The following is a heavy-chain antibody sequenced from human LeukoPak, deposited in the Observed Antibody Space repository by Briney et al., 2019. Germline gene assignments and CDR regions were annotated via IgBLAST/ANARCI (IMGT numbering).Heavy chain of an antibody. Sequence: PSETLSLTCAVYGGSFSGYYWSWIRQPPGKGLEWIGEINHSGSTNYNPSLKSRVTISVDTSKNQFSLKLSSVTAADTAVYYCARSRFSGGPFRPAPPYLDYWGQGTLVTVSS. CDR2: INHSGST. V-gene: IGHV4-34*01. CDR1: GGSFSGYY. CDR3: ARSRFSGGPFRPAPPYLDY. D-gene: IGHD3-10*01. J-gene: IGHJ4*02.